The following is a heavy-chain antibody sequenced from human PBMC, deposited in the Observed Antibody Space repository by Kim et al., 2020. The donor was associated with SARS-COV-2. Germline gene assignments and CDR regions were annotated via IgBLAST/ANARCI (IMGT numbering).Heavy chain of an antibody. CDR1: GFTFGDYA. Sequence: GGSLRLSCTASGFTFGDYAMSWVRQAPGKGLEWVGFIRSKAYGGTTEYAASVKGRFTISRDDSKSIAYLQMNSLKTEDTAVYYCTRLRHYDFWSGLNWYFDLWGRGTLVTVSS. CDR3: TRLRHYDFWSGLNWYFDL. CDR2: IRSKAYGGTT. V-gene: IGHV3-49*04. J-gene: IGHJ2*01. D-gene: IGHD3-3*01.